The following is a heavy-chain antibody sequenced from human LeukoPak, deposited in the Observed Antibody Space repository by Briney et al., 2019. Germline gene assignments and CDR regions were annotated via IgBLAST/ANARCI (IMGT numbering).Heavy chain of an antibody. CDR1: RGSISSYY. CDR2: IFYSGST. J-gene: IGHJ4*02. D-gene: IGHD3-3*01. CDR3: ARPLRPCSGYYPFDY. Sequence: SETLSVTCTDSRGSISSYYWSWIREPPGKGLWWVGHIFYSGSTNHNRSLKSRVTISVDTSKNQFSMKLSSVTAADTAVYYCARPLRPCSGYYPFDYWGQGTLVTVSS. V-gene: IGHV4-59*01.